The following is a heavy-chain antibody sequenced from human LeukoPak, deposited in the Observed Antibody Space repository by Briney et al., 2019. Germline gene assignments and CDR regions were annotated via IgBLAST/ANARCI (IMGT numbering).Heavy chain of an antibody. J-gene: IGHJ3*02. CDR2: ISSSGSTI. Sequence: SGGSLRLSCAASGFTFSDYYMSWIRQAPGKGLEWVSYISSSGSTIYYADSVKGRFTISRDNAKNSLYLQMNSLRAEDTAVYYCARDRVPRRYCSGGSCYLDAFDIWGQGTMVTVSS. CDR3: ARDRVPRRYCSGGSCYLDAFDI. D-gene: IGHD2-15*01. V-gene: IGHV3-11*01. CDR1: GFTFSDYY.